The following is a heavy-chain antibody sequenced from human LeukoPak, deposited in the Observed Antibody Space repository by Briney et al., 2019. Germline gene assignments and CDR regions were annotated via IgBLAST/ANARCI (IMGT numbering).Heavy chain of an antibody. D-gene: IGHD3-22*01. CDR2: IYSGGST. V-gene: IGHV3-53*04. CDR1: GFTVSSNY. Sequence: GGSLRLSCAASGFTVSSNYMSWVRQAPGKGLEWVSVIYSGGSTYYADSVKGRFTISRHNFKNTLYLQMNSLRAEDTAVYYCARGHYYDSSGYYGYWGQGTLVTVSS. CDR3: ARGHYYDSSGYYGY. J-gene: IGHJ4*02.